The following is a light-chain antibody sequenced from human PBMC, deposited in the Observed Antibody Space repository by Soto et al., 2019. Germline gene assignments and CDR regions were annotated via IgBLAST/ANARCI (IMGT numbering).Light chain of an antibody. CDR1: QSINNN. CDR3: QQYNDWPLT. J-gene: IGKJ4*01. V-gene: IGKV3-15*01. CDR2: GAS. Sequence: EIVMTQSPATLSVSPGERANLSCRASQSINNNLAWYQQKRGQGPRLLIYGASSRATGTPARFSGSGSGTGFTLTISSLQSEDFAIYYCQQYNDWPLTFGGGTNVEIK.